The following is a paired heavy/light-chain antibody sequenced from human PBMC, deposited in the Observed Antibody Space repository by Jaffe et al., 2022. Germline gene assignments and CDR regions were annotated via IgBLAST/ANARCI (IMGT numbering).Light chain of an antibody. V-gene: IGLV8-61*01. CDR1: SGSVSSSHY. J-gene: IGLJ2*01. CDR3: VLYVRRGNWL. Sequence: QPVVTQEPSFSVSPGGTVTLTCGLSSGSVSSSHYPSWYQQTPGQAPRTLIYSTNTRSSGVPDRFSASILGNKAALTITGAQAEDDSDYYCVLYVRRGNWLFGGGTKLTV. CDR2: STN.
Heavy chain of an antibody. Sequence: QVQLQESGPGLVKPSETLSLTCAVSNYSITSGHYWGWVRQPPGKGLEWIGNIYQSGFPYYNPSLESRVTMSVDTSKNQFSLRVNSVTAADTAVYFCAKGGRNGYDLYFFDYWGQGTLVTVSS. D-gene: IGHD5-12*01. CDR3: AKGGRNGYDLYFFDY. J-gene: IGHJ4*02. CDR1: NYSITSGHY. V-gene: IGHV4-38-2*01. CDR2: IYQSGFP.